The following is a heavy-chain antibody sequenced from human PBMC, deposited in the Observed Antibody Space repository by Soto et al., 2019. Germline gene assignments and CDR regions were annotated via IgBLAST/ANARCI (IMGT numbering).Heavy chain of an antibody. Sequence: GGSLRLSCAASGFTFSSYAMSWVRQAPGKGLEWVSAISGSGGSTYYADSVKGRFTISRDNSKNTLYLQMNSLRAEDTAVYYCAKAQEQLEYYYYYYMDVWGKGTTVTVSS. CDR1: GFTFSSYA. D-gene: IGHD6-6*01. V-gene: IGHV3-23*01. J-gene: IGHJ6*03. CDR3: AKAQEQLEYYYYYYMDV. CDR2: ISGSGGST.